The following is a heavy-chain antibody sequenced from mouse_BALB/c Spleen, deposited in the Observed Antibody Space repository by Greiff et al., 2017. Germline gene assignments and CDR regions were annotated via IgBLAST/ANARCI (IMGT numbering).Heavy chain of an antibody. Sequence: VQLKESGPRLVKPSQTLSLTCSVTGDSITSGYWNWIRKFPGNKLEYMGYISYSGSTYYNPSLKSRISITRDTSKNQYYLQLNSVTTEDTATYYCARLPYDYDYAMDYWGQGTSVTVSS. CDR3: ARLPYDYDYAMDY. CDR1: GDSITSGY. CDR2: ISYSGST. J-gene: IGHJ4*01. V-gene: IGHV3-8*02. D-gene: IGHD2-4*01.